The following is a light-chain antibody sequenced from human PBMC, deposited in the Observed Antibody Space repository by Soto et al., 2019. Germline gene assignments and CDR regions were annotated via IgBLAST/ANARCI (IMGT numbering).Light chain of an antibody. CDR1: QSVSSN. CDR3: EQYNNWPPLT. Sequence: EIVMTQSQSTLSVSPGERAILSCRASQSVSSNLAWYQQKPGQAPRLLIYGASTRATGIPARFSGSGSGTEFSLTISSLQSEDFAVYYCEQYNNWPPLTFGGGTKVEIK. CDR2: GAS. V-gene: IGKV3-15*01. J-gene: IGKJ4*01.